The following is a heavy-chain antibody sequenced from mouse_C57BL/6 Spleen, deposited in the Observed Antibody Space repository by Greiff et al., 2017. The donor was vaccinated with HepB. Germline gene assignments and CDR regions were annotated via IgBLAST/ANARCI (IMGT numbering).Heavy chain of an antibody. V-gene: IGHV1-19*01. CDR1: GYTFTDYY. Sequence: VQLQQSGPVLVKPGASVKMSCKASGYTFTDYYMNWVKQSHGKSLEWIGVINPYNGGTSYNQKFKGKATLTVDKSSSTAYMELNSLTSEDSAVYYCARVSLYYAMDYWGQGTSVTVSS. J-gene: IGHJ4*01. CDR2: INPYNGGT. CDR3: ARVSLYYAMDY.